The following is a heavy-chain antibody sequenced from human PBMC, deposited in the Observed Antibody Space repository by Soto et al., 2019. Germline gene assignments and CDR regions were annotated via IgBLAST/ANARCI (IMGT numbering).Heavy chain of an antibody. CDR2: ISSTGALM. CDR3: ARDRLARGIPVAGRIDY. J-gene: IGHJ4*02. Sequence: EVQLVESGGGLVKPGGSLRLSCAASGFIFSQYSMNWVRQAPGKGLEWVSSISSTGALMDYADSVKGRFTISRDDADNSLYLQMNSLRVEDTAVYYCARDRLARGIPVAGRIDYWGQGALVTVSS. D-gene: IGHD6-19*01. V-gene: IGHV3-21*02. CDR1: GFIFSQYS.